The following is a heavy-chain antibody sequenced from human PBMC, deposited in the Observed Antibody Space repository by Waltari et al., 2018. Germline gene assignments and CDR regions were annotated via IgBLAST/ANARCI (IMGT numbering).Heavy chain of an antibody. D-gene: IGHD3-22*01. CDR1: GFTFSSYW. Sequence: EVQLVESGGGLVQPGGSLRLSCAASGFTFSSYWMSWVRQAPGKGREWVANIKQDGSEKYYVDSVKGRFTISRDNAKNSLYLQMNSLRAEDTAVYYCARDGHATYYYDSSGYYLDYWGQGTLVTVSS. V-gene: IGHV3-7*03. J-gene: IGHJ4*02. CDR3: ARDGHATYYYDSSGYYLDY. CDR2: IKQDGSEK.